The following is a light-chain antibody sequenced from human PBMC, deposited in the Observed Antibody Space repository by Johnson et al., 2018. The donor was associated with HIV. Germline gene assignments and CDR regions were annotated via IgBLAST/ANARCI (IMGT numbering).Light chain of an antibody. V-gene: IGLV1-51*02. Sequence: QAVLTQPPSVSAAPGQKVTISCSGSSYNIGNNLVSWYQQLPGSAPTLLIYENNKRPSGIPDRFSGSKSGTSATLGITGLQTGDEADYYCGTWDSSLSAAFGTGTKVTVL. CDR1: SYNIGNNL. CDR2: ENN. J-gene: IGLJ1*01. CDR3: GTWDSSLSAA.